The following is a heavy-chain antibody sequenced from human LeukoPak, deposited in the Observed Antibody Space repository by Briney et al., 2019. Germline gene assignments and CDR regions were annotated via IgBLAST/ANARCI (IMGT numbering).Heavy chain of an antibody. J-gene: IGHJ4*02. V-gene: IGHV6-1*01. CDR1: GDSVSSDTTA. CDR3: ARRAVSGSYTYFDY. D-gene: IGHD1-26*01. CDR2: TYYRSKWYN. Sequence: SQTLSLTCAISGDSVSSDTTAWNWIRQSPSRGLEWLGRTYYRSKWYNDYAVSVKSRITINPDTSKNQFSLQLNSVTPEDTAVYYCARRAVSGSYTYFDYWGQGTLVTVSS.